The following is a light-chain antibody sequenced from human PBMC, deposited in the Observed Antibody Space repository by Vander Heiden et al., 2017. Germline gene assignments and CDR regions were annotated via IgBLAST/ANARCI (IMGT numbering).Light chain of an antibody. V-gene: IGLV2-14*03. Sequence: QSALPQPASASGSPGQSLTISCTGTSSDVGGYNYVSRSPQHPGKAPKLMIYDVSNRPSGVSNRCSGSKSGNTASLTSSGLQAEDEADYYCSSYTSSSTAVFGGGTQLTVL. CDR3: SSYTSSSTAV. CDR2: DVS. CDR1: SSDVGGYNY. J-gene: IGLJ7*01.